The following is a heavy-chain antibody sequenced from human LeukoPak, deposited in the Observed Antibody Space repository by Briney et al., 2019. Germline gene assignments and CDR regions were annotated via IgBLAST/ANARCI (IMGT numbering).Heavy chain of an antibody. CDR1: GGTFSSYA. J-gene: IGHJ4*02. Sequence: SVKVSCKASGGTFSSYAISWVRQAPGQGLEWVGGIIPIFGTANYVQKFQGRVTITTDESTSTAYMELSSLRSEDTAVYYCARGSLFGGIAAAGIDYWGQGALVTVSS. CDR3: ARGSLFGGIAAAGIDY. CDR2: IIPIFGTA. V-gene: IGHV1-69*05. D-gene: IGHD6-13*01.